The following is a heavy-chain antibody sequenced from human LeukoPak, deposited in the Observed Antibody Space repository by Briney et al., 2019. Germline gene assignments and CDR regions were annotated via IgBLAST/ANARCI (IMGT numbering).Heavy chain of an antibody. Sequence: ASVKVSCKASGYTFTSYDINWVRQATGQGLEWTGWMNPNSGNTGYAQKFQGRVTMTRNTSISTAYMELSSLRSEDTAVYYCARSATRIAVAGHHSGYWGQGTLVTVSS. CDR3: ARSATRIAVAGHHSGY. V-gene: IGHV1-8*01. CDR1: GYTFTSYD. J-gene: IGHJ4*02. D-gene: IGHD6-19*01. CDR2: MNPNSGNT.